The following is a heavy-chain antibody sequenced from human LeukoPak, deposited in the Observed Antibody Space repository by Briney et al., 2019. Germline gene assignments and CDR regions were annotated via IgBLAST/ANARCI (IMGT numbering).Heavy chain of an antibody. J-gene: IGHJ3*02. CDR3: AKVDITGTIPRAFDI. D-gene: IGHD1/OR15-1a*01. Sequence: GGSLRLSCAASGFTFSNYIMTWVRQAPGKGLEWVSAISGSGMTTYYADSVKGRFTISRDNSKNTVDLHLNSLRAEDTAVFYCAKVDITGTIPRAFDISGQGTMVTVSS. V-gene: IGHV3-23*01. CDR1: GFTFSNYI. CDR2: ISGSGMTT.